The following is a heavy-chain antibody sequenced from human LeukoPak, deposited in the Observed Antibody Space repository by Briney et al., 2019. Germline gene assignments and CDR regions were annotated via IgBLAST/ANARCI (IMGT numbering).Heavy chain of an antibody. Sequence: SETLSLTCGVSGGSISSGGFSWSWIRQPPGKGLEWIGYIYHSGSTYYKPSLKSRVTISIDTSKNQFSLKLSSVTAADTAVYYCAREVSWFGESYFDYWGQGTLVTVSS. V-gene: IGHV4-30-2*01. CDR2: IYHSGST. CDR1: GGSISSGGFS. CDR3: AREVSWFGESYFDY. J-gene: IGHJ4*02. D-gene: IGHD3-10*01.